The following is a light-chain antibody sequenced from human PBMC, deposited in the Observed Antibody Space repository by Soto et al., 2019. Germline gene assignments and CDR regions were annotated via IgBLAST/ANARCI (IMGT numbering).Light chain of an antibody. CDR1: DIGTKS. Sequence: VLTQPPSVSVAPGQTARISCGANDIGTKSVQWYQKKPGQAPVLVVYDDSDRPSGIPDRFSGSDSGNTATLTISRVEAGDEADYYCQVWDSISDHLVFGGGTKLTVL. CDR2: DDS. V-gene: IGLV3-21*02. J-gene: IGLJ2*01. CDR3: QVWDSISDHLV.